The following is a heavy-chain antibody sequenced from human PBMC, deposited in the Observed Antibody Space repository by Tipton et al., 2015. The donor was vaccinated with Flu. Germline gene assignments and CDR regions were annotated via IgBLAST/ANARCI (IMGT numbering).Heavy chain of an antibody. CDR2: IYYSGST. V-gene: IGHV4-59*01. Sequence: LRLSCIVSGDSIGNYGWNWIRQPPGKGLEWIGNIYYSGSTNYNPSLESRVTISVDTSKNQFSLKVRSVTAADTAVYYCARSVSTPVYGIDVWGHGTTASVSS. CDR1: GDSIGNYG. D-gene: IGHD5/OR15-5a*01. CDR3: ARSVSTPVYGIDV. J-gene: IGHJ6*02.